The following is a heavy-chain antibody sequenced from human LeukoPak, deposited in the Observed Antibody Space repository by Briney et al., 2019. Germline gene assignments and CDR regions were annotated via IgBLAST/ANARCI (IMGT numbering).Heavy chain of an antibody. V-gene: IGHV3-33*01. CDR1: GFTFSSYG. CDR2: IWYDGSNK. D-gene: IGHD6-19*01. CDR3: ARDVGSGWYFDY. Sequence: GGSLRLSCAASGFTFSSYGMHWVRQAPGKGLEWVAVIWYDGSNKYYADSVKGRFTISRDNSKNTLYLQMNSLRAEDTAVYYCARDVGSGWYFDYWGQGTLVTVSS. J-gene: IGHJ4*02.